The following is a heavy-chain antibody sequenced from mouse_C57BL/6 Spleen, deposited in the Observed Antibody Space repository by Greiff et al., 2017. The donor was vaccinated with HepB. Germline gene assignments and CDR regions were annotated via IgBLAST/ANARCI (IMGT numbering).Heavy chain of an antibody. Sequence: DVKLQESGPGLVKPSQSLSLTCSVTGYSITSGYYWNWIRQFPGNKLEWMGYISYDGSNNYNPSLKNRSPITRDTSKNQFFLKLNSVTTEDTATYYCAIDSITTVVNGYFDVWGTGTTVTVSS. J-gene: IGHJ1*03. V-gene: IGHV3-6*01. CDR2: ISYDGSN. D-gene: IGHD1-1*01. CDR1: GYSITSGYY. CDR3: AIDSITTVVNGYFDV.